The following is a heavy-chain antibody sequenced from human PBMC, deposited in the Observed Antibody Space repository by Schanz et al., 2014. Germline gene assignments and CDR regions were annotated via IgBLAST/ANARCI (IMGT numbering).Heavy chain of an antibody. CDR2: IGVDGTTT. D-gene: IGHD2-8*02. Sequence: EVQLVESGGGLVQPGGSLRLSCAASGFTLSSYGMNWLRQAPGKGLEWVSVIGVDGTTTYYADSVKGRFTISRDNFKGALYLQMSSLRAEDTAVYYCAKSLESCPGGRCSRGYFDYWGQGTLVTVSS. CDR3: AKSLESCPGGRCSRGYFDY. J-gene: IGHJ4*02. V-gene: IGHV3-23*04. CDR1: GFTLSSYG.